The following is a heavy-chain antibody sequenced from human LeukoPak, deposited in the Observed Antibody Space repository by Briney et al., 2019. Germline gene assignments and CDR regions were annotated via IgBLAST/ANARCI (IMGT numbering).Heavy chain of an antibody. D-gene: IGHD2-15*01. Sequence: ASVKVSCKASGYTFTGYYMHWVRLAPGQGLEWMGRINPNSGGTNYAQKFQGRVTMTRDTSISTAYMELSRLRSDDTAVYYCARERAVQGYCSGGSCYINDYWGQGTLVTVSS. CDR1: GYTFTGYY. CDR3: ARERAVQGYCSGGSCYINDY. J-gene: IGHJ4*02. V-gene: IGHV1-2*06. CDR2: INPNSGGT.